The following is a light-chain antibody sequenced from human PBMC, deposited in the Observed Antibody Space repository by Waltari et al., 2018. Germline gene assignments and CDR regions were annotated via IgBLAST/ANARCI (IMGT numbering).Light chain of an antibody. CDR1: SSDVGGYNY. CDR3: SSYTSSSTLWV. J-gene: IGLJ3*02. V-gene: IGLV2-14*03. Sequence: QPAPTHPASVSGSPGQSITISCTGPSSDVGGYNYVPWYQQPPGKAPKLMICDVSNRPSGVSNRFSGSKSGNTASLTISGLQAEDEADYYCSSYTSSSTLWVFGGGTKLTVL. CDR2: DVS.